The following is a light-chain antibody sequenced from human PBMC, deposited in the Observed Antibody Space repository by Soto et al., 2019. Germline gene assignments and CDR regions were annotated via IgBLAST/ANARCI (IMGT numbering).Light chain of an antibody. Sequence: QSALTQPASVSGSPGRSITNSCTGTNSDVGTYNLVSWYQQHPGNAPKLMIYEGNKRPSGVSNRFSGSESGNTASLTISGLQAEDEGDYYCSSYVGSGTYVVFGGGTQLTVL. CDR2: EGN. J-gene: IGLJ2*01. V-gene: IGLV2-23*01. CDR1: NSDVGTYNL. CDR3: SSYVGSGTYVV.